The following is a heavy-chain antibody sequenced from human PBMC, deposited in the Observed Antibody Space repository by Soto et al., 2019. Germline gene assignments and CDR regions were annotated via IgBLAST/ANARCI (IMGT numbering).Heavy chain of an antibody. D-gene: IGHD3-16*01. Sequence: QLQLQESGSGLVKPSQTLSLTCAVSGGSISSGGYSWSWIRQPPGKGLEWIGYIYHSGSTYYNPSLKSRVTISVDRYKNQFSLKLSSVTAADTAVYYCASWAYDYVWGTSSMNYWGQGTLVTVSS. J-gene: IGHJ4*02. CDR3: ASWAYDYVWGTSSMNY. CDR1: GGSISSGGYS. CDR2: IYHSGST. V-gene: IGHV4-30-2*01.